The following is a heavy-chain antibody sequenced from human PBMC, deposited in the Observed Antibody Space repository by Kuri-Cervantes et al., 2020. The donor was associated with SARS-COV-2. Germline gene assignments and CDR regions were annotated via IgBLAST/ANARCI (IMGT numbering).Heavy chain of an antibody. V-gene: IGHV2-70*11. J-gene: IGHJ4*02. CDR2: IDWDDDK. Sequence: SGPTLVKPTQTLTLTCTFSGFSLTTSGMCVSWIRQPPGKALEWLARIDWDDDKYYSTSLRTRLIISKDTSKNQVVLTMTNADPVDTATYYCARVQVTTVIADFWGQGTLVTVSS. CDR3: ARVQVTTVIADF. CDR1: GFSLTTSGMC. D-gene: IGHD4-11*01.